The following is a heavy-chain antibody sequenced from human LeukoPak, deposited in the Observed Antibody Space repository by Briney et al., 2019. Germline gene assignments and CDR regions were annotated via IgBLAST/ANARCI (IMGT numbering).Heavy chain of an antibody. CDR2: ISSSSSTM. Sequence: GGSLTLSCAASGLTFSSYAMSWVRQAPGKGLEWVSYISSSSSTMYYADSVKGRFTISRDNAKNSLYLQMNSLRDEDTAVYYCARAGEGDSSGYYYESPSDYWGQGTLVTVSS. V-gene: IGHV3-48*02. CDR3: ARAGEGDSSGYYYESPSDY. J-gene: IGHJ4*02. CDR1: GLTFSSYA. D-gene: IGHD3-22*01.